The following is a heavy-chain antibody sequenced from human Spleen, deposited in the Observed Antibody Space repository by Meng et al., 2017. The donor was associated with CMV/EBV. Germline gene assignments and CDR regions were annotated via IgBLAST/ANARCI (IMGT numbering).Heavy chain of an antibody. CDR3: ATIPVGATPTDY. J-gene: IGHJ4*02. D-gene: IGHD1-26*01. V-gene: IGHV1-2*02. CDR2: INPNGGGT. Sequence: ASVKVSCKASGYTFTGYYIHWVRQAPGQGLEWMGWINPNGGGTRYAQNFQGRVTMTRDTSISTAYMELSRLRSDDTAVYYCATIPVGATPTDYWGQGTLVTVSS. CDR1: GYTFTGYY.